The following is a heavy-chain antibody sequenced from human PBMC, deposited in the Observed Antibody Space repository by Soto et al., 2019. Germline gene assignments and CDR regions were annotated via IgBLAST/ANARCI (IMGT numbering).Heavy chain of an antibody. J-gene: IGHJ4*02. V-gene: IGHV4-59*08. Sequence: SETLSLTCTVSGGSISSYYWSWIRQPPGKGLEWIGYMHYSGSSNYNPFLKSRVTKSVDTSKNQFSLKLSSVTAADTAVYYCARRGSYPYFDYWGQGTLVTVSS. CDR2: MHYSGSS. D-gene: IGHD1-26*01. CDR3: ARRGSYPYFDY. CDR1: GGSISSYY.